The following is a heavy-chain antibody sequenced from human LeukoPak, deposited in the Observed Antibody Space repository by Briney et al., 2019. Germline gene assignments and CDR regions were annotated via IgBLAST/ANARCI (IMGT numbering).Heavy chain of an antibody. D-gene: IGHD5-24*01. CDR1: GLTVSSNY. CDR2: IYSGGST. Sequence: GGSLRLSCAASGLTVSSNYMSWVRQAPGKGLEWVSVIYSGGSTYYADSVKGRFTISRDNSKNTLYLQMNSLRAEDTAVYYCARDLEIGYGDLRWGQGTLVTVSS. V-gene: IGHV3-53*05. J-gene: IGHJ4*02. CDR3: ARDLEIGYGDLR.